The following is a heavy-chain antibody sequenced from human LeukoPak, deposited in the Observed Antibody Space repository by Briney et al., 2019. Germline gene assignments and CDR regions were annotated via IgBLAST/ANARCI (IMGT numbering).Heavy chain of an antibody. Sequence: PGESLRLSCAASGFTFSSYSVNWVRQAPGKGLEWVSYISTGSQTIYYADSVKGRFTISRDNAKNSLYLQMNSLRAEDTAVYYCARDRSYSHFDYWGQGTLVTVSS. D-gene: IGHD2-15*01. J-gene: IGHJ4*01. CDR3: ARDRSYSHFDY. CDR2: ISTGSQTI. V-gene: IGHV3-48*01. CDR1: GFTFSSYS.